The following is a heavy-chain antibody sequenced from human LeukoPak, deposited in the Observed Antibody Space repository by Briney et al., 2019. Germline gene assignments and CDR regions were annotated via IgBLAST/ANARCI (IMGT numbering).Heavy chain of an antibody. Sequence: PGGSLRLSCAASGFTFSSYAMSWVRQAPGKGLEWVSAISGSGGSTYYADSVKGRFTISRDNSKNTLSLQMNSLRADDTAVYYCARDPGVGGWYLNYWGQGTLVTVSS. CDR2: ISGSGGST. CDR3: ARDPGVGGWYLNY. CDR1: GFTFSSYA. D-gene: IGHD3-16*01. J-gene: IGHJ4*02. V-gene: IGHV3-23*01.